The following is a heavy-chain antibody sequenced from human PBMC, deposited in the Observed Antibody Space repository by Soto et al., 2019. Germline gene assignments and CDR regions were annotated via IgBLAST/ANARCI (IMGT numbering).Heavy chain of an antibody. D-gene: IGHD3-3*01. Sequence: ASVKVSCKASGYTFTSYDINWVRQATGQGLEWMGWISAYNGNTNYAQKLQGRVTMTTDTSTSTAYMELRSLRSDDTAVYYCARDRYDFWSGIPYYYYYYGMDVWGQGTTVTVSS. CDR2: ISAYNGNT. CDR3: ARDRYDFWSGIPYYYYYYGMDV. J-gene: IGHJ6*02. V-gene: IGHV1-18*01. CDR1: GYTFTSYD.